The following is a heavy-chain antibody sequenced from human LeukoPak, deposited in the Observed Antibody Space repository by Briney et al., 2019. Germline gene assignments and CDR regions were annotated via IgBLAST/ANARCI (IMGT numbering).Heavy chain of an antibody. J-gene: IGHJ4*02. CDR1: GFTFSSYS. D-gene: IGHD1-1*01. Sequence: PGGSLRLSCAASGFTFSSYSMNWVRLAPGKGLEWVSSISSSSSYIYYSDSVKGRFTISRDSAKNSLYLQMNSLRADDTAVYYCARVTTGTGEYYFDYWGQGTLVTVSS. V-gene: IGHV3-21*01. CDR2: ISSSSSYI. CDR3: ARVTTGTGEYYFDY.